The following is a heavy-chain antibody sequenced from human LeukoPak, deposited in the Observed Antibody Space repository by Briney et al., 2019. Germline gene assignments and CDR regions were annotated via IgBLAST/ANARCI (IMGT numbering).Heavy chain of an antibody. CDR2: INHSGRT. V-gene: IGHV4-34*01. CDR3: ARRRATMFRGRNSGFDP. D-gene: IGHD3-10*01. CDR1: GFTCSGYY. Sequence: SETLSLTCAVYGFTCSGYYWSWIRQPPGKGLEWIGEINHSGRTNYNTSLKRLAIITVITSNKQYSQQLSPVTAADTAVYYCARRRATMFRGRNSGFDPWGQGTLVTVSS. J-gene: IGHJ5*02.